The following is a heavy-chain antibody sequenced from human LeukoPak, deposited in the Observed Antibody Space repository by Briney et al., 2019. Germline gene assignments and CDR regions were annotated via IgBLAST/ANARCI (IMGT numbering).Heavy chain of an antibody. J-gene: IGHJ4*02. CDR3: AAESERWLLRS. CDR2: IYYRETP. D-gene: IGHD6-19*01. CDR1: GGSISSYY. Sequence: SETLSLTCTVSGGSISSYYWSWIRQPPGKGLEWIGQIYYRETPNYNPSLKSRVTISIDTSKSQFSLKLNSVTAADTAVYYCAAESERWLLRSWGQGTLVTVSS. V-gene: IGHV4-59*03.